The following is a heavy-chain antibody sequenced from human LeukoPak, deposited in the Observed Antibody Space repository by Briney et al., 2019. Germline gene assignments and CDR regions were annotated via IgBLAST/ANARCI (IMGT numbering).Heavy chain of an antibody. CDR3: ARRGLYSCCGGSCYSVDF. J-gene: IGHJ4*02. D-gene: IGHD2-15*01. CDR2: VYHSRST. CDR1: GGSISSSNW. Sequence: SETLSLTCAVSGGSISSSNWCAWVRQPPRKVLEWIGEVYHSRSTNYNPSLKSRVTISVDKSENQFSLKLNSVSAADTAVYYCARRGLYSCCGGSCYSVDFWGQGTLVTVSS. V-gene: IGHV4-4*02.